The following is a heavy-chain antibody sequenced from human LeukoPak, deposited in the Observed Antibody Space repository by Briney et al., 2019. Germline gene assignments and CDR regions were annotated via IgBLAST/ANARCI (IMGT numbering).Heavy chain of an antibody. CDR2: ISSSGSTI. D-gene: IGHD3-22*01. CDR3: AGAGDYYDSSGYLEPFDY. J-gene: IGHJ4*02. Sequence: GGSLRLSCAASGFTFSNYWMHWVRQAPGKGLEWVSYISSSGSTIYYADSVKGRFTISRDNAKNSLYLQMNSLRAEDTAVYYCAGAGDYYDSSGYLEPFDYWGQGTLVTVSS. V-gene: IGHV3-48*04. CDR1: GFTFSNYW.